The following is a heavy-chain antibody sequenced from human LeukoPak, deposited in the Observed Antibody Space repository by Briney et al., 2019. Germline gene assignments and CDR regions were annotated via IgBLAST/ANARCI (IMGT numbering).Heavy chain of an antibody. J-gene: IGHJ4*02. CDR2: IYYSRST. D-gene: IGHD3-22*01. Sequence: SETLSLTCTVSGGSISSYYWSWIRQPPGKGLEWIGYIYYSRSTNYNPSLKSRVTISVDTSKNQFSLKLSSVTAADTAVYYCARTEGDYYDSSGYWNYWGQGTLVTVSS. CDR3: ARTEGDYYDSSGYWNY. CDR1: GGSISSYY. V-gene: IGHV4-59*01.